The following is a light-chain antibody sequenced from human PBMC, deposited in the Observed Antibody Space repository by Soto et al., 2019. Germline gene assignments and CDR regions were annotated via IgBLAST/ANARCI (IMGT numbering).Light chain of an antibody. CDR1: QRVSSSL. V-gene: IGKV3-20*01. CDR3: QTYGVSLFT. J-gene: IGKJ3*01. CDR2: AAS. Sequence: EIVLTQSPGTLSLSPGERATLSCRASQRVSSSLLAWYQQKPGQAPRPLIPAASSRATGMPDRFSGSGSGTDFTLTISGLEPEDFAVYCCQTYGVSLFTFGPGTKL.